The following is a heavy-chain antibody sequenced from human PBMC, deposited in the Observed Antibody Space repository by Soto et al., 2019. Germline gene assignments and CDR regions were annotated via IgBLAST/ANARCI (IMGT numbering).Heavy chain of an antibody. CDR3: VRGTPTPGLDY. V-gene: IGHV3-7*03. J-gene: IGHJ4*02. CDR1: GLTFSSYW. D-gene: IGHD1-7*01. CDR2: IKQDGSET. Sequence: PAGSLRLSCVVSGLTFSSYWMNWVRQAPGKGLEWVANIKQDGSETHYVDSVKGRFTISRDNAKNSLYLQMNSLRAEDTAVYYCVRGTPTPGLDYWGQGTLVTVSS.